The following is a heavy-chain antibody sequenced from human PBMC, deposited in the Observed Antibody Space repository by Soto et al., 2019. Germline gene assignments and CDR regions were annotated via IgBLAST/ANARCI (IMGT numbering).Heavy chain of an antibody. V-gene: IGHV1-3*01. Sequence: GASVKVSCKASGYTFTSYALHWARQAPGQRLEWMGWINAGNGNTKYSQKFQGRVTITRDTSASTAYMELSSLRSEDTAVYYYARSIVVVTVLDYWGQGTLVIVSS. CDR2: INAGNGNT. CDR3: ARSIVVVTVLDY. J-gene: IGHJ4*02. CDR1: GYTFTSYA. D-gene: IGHD2-21*02.